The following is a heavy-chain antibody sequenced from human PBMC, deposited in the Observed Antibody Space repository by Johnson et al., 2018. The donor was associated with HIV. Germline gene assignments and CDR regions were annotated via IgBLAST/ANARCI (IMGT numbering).Heavy chain of an antibody. CDR3: ARGFNSGYNDAFDI. J-gene: IGHJ3*02. D-gene: IGHD3-22*01. CDR1: GFTFDDYG. Sequence: VQLVESGGGVVRPGGSLRLSCAASGFTFDDYGMSWVRQAPGKGLEWVSGINWNGGSRGYADSVRGRFTISRDNDKSSLYLQMNSPRAEDTALYYCARGFNSGYNDAFDIWGQGTMVTFSS. V-gene: IGHV3-20*04. CDR2: INWNGGSR.